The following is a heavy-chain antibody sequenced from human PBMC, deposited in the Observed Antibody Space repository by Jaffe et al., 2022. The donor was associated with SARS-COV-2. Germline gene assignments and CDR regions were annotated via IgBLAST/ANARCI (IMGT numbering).Heavy chain of an antibody. V-gene: IGHV3-15*01. CDR3: ITGVFSGYYGGP. J-gene: IGHJ4*02. CDR2: IKSKTDGGTT. CDR1: GFTFSNAW. Sequence: EVQLVESGGGLVKPGGSLRLSCAASGFTFSNAWMNWVRQAPGKGLEWVGRIKSKTDGGTTDYAAPVKDRFTISGDDSKNTLYLQMNSLKTEDTAVYYCITGVFSGYYGGPWGQGTLVTVSS. D-gene: IGHD3-22*01.